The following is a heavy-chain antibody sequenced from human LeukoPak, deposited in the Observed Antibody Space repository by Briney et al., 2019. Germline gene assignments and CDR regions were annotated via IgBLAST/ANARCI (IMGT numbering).Heavy chain of an antibody. D-gene: IGHD2-15*01. V-gene: IGHV3-7*01. CDR1: GFTSSAFC. CDR3: AREMKGYCSGGSCRLFQH. Sequence: PRGSLRLSCVASGFTSSAFCMSWVRRPPGKGLEWVANIKQDGSEKYYVDSVKGRFTISRDNAKNSLYLQMNSLRAEDTAVYYCAREMKGYCSGGSCRLFQHWGQGTLVTGSS. CDR2: IKQDGSEK. J-gene: IGHJ1*01.